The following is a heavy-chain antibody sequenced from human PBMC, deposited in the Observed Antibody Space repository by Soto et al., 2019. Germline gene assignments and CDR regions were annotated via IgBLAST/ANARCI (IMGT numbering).Heavy chain of an antibody. V-gene: IGHV4-30-2*01. J-gene: IGHJ4*02. CDR1: GCSISSGGYS. CDR3: AAGGGLPRYY. CDR2: IYHSGST. Sequence: SETLSLTCTFSGCSISSGGYSWSWIRQPPGKGLEWIGYIYHSGSTYYNPSLKSRVTISVDRSKNQFSLKLSSVTAADTAVYYCAAGGGLPRYYWGQGTLVTAPQ. D-gene: IGHD5-12*01.